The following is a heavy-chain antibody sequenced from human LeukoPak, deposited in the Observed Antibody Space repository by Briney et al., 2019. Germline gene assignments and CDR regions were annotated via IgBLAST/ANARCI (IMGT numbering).Heavy chain of an antibody. Sequence: ASVKVSCKASGGTFSSYAISWVRQAPGQGLEWMGGIIPIFGTANYAQKFQGRVTITADESTSTANMELSSLRSEDTAVYYCAREENTAMVLRPWGQGTLVTVSS. J-gene: IGHJ5*02. V-gene: IGHV1-69*13. CDR3: AREENTAMVLRP. CDR1: GGTFSSYA. D-gene: IGHD5-18*01. CDR2: IIPIFGTA.